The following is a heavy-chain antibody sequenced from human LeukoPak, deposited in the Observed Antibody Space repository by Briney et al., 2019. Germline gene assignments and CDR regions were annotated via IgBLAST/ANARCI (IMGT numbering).Heavy chain of an antibody. CDR2: ISSNGGST. CDR3: ARGLRAYYYYGMDV. V-gene: IGHV3-64*02. D-gene: IGHD3-3*01. CDR1: GFTFSIYA. J-gene: IGHJ6*02. Sequence: GGSLRRSCAASGFTFSIYAMHWVRQAPGEGLEYVSAISSNGGSTYYADSVKGRFTISRDNSKNTLFLQMGSLRVEDMAVYYCARGLRAYYYYGMDVWGQGTTVTVSS.